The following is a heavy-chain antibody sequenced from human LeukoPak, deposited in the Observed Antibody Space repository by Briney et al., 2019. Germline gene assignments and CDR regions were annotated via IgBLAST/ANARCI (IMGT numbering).Heavy chain of an antibody. CDR1: GGSINNSY. V-gene: IGHV4-59*12. J-gene: IGHJ4*02. D-gene: IGHD3-22*01. CDR2: IYYSGST. CDR3: ARNRVGILQNSGYRY. Sequence: RPSETLSLTCTVSGGSINNSYWTWIRQPPGKGLEWIGHIYYSGSTNYNPSLKSRVTISVDTSKNQFSLKLSSVTAADTAVYYCARNRVGILQNSGYRYWGQGTLVTVSS.